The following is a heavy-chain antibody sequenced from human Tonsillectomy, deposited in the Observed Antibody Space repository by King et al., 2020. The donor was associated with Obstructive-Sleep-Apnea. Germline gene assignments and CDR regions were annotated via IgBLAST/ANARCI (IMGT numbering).Heavy chain of an antibody. V-gene: IGHV1-69*01. CDR1: GGTLRSYA. CDR3: ARANGGGDCHSGYYYVMDV. CDR2: IIPMFGST. Sequence: VQLVESGAEVKKPGYSVKVSCKASGGTLRSYAISWVRQAPGQGLEWMGGIIPMFGSTNYAQKFQGRVTITADESTSTAYMELSSLRSEDTALYYCARANGGGDCHSGYYYVMDVWGQGTAVTVSS. D-gene: IGHD2-21*02. J-gene: IGHJ6*02.